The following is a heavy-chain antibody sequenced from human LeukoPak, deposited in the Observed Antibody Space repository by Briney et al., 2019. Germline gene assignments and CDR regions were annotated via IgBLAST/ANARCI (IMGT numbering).Heavy chain of an antibody. D-gene: IGHD4-17*01. CDR1: GYTFTGYY. CDR2: INPNSGAT. Sequence: ASVKVSCKASGYTFTGYYMHWVRQAPGQGLEWMGWINPNSGATNYAQKFQGRVTMTRDTSISTAYMELSRLRSDDTAVYYCARDRRGAYGDYATSYWGQGTLVTVSS. J-gene: IGHJ4*02. V-gene: IGHV1-2*02. CDR3: ARDRRGAYGDYATSY.